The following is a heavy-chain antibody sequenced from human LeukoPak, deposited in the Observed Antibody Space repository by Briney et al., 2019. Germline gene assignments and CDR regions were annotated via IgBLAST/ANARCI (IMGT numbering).Heavy chain of an antibody. CDR1: GFTFSSSW. Sequence: GGSLRLSCAASGFTFSSSWMSWVRQAPGKGLEWVANIKQDGSEKYYVDSVKGRFTISRDNAKNSVYLQMNSLRAEDTAVYYCARVGTYYDYVWGSYRQTHFDYWGQGTLVTVSS. CDR2: IKQDGSEK. D-gene: IGHD3-16*02. J-gene: IGHJ4*02. V-gene: IGHV3-7*01. CDR3: ARVGTYYDYVWGSYRQTHFDY.